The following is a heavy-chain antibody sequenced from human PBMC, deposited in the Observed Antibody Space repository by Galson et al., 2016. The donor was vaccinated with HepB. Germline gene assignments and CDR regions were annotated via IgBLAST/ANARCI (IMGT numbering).Heavy chain of an antibody. D-gene: IGHD3-10*01. CDR2: IRWGGRSA. CDR3: AKDWGSLWESSGKGMDV. CDR1: GFTFDDYT. J-gene: IGHJ6*02. V-gene: IGHV3-43*01. Sequence: SLRLSCAASGFTFDDYTMNWVRQAPGKGLEWVSLIRWGGRSAYYADSVKGRFTISRDNSKNSLYLQMNSLRTEDTALYYCAKDWGSLWESSGKGMDVWGQGTTVTVSS.